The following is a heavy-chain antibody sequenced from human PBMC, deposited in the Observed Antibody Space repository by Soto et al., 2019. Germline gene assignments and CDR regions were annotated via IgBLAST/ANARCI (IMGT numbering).Heavy chain of an antibody. CDR1: GFTVSSNY. Sequence: PGGSLRLSCAASGFTVSSNYMSWVRQAPGKGLEWVSVIYSGGSTYYADSVKGRFTISRDNSKNTLYLQMNSLRAEDTAVYYCARDHPHYGMDVWGQGTTVTVSS. CDR3: ARDHPHYGMDV. CDR2: IYSGGST. V-gene: IGHV3-53*01. J-gene: IGHJ6*02.